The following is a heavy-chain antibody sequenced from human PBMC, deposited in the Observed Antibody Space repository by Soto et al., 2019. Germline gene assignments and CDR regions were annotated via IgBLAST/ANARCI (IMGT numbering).Heavy chain of an antibody. CDR3: ARPDMALDAWDI. CDR1: GFTFSSYG. CDR2: IWYDGSNK. V-gene: IGHV3-33*01. Sequence: QVKLVESGGGVVQPGRSLRLSCAASGFTFSSYGMHWVRQAPGKGLEWVAVIWYDGSNKYYADSVKGRFTISRDNSKNTLYLQMNSLRAEDTAVYYCARPDMALDAWDIWGQGTMVTVSS. J-gene: IGHJ3*02. D-gene: IGHD3-9*01.